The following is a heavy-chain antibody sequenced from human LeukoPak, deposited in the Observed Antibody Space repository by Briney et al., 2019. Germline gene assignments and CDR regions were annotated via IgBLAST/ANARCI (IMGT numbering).Heavy chain of an antibody. CDR3: ARRVKLLLWGFEP. V-gene: IGHV1-2*02. CDR1: GYTFTDYY. J-gene: IGHJ5*02. CDR2: INPNNGGT. Sequence: GASVRVSCKASGYTFTDYYIHWVRQAPGQGLEWMGWINPNNGGTNYAQKFQGRVTMTRDTSISTAHMGLSRLTSDDTAVYYCARRVKLLLWGFEPWGQGTLVTVSS. D-gene: IGHD3-10*01.